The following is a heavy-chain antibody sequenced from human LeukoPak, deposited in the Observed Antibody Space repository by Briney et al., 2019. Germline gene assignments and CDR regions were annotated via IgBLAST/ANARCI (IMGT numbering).Heavy chain of an antibody. Sequence: SETLSLTCTVSGASISNSAYYWLWIRQPPGEGLECIGTVHYSGSTFYNPSLKSRVNISVDTSKNQFPLQLSSVTAADTAVYYCARLFFVIDTWGQGTLVTVSS. CDR1: GASISNSAYY. CDR2: VHYSGST. V-gene: IGHV4-39*01. D-gene: IGHD3-3*01. CDR3: ARLFFVIDT. J-gene: IGHJ5*02.